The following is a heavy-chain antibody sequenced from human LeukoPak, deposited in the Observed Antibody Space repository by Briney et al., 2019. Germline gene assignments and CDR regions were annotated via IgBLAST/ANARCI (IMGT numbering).Heavy chain of an antibody. D-gene: IGHD6-19*01. CDR2: IYYSGST. J-gene: IGHJ5*02. CDR3: ARQGYSSGQDP. Sequence: PSETLSLTCTVSVGSIRSSSYYWGWIRQPPGKGLEWIGSIYYSGSTYYNPSLKSRVTISVDTSKNQFPLKLSSVTAADTAVYYCARQGYSSGQDPWGQGTLVTVSS. V-gene: IGHV4-39*01. CDR1: VGSIRSSSYY.